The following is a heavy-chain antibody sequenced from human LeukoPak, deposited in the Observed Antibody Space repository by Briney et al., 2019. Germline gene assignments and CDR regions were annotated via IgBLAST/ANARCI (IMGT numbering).Heavy chain of an antibody. D-gene: IGHD6-13*01. CDR3: ARNGIAVTGIDS. Sequence: GGSLKISCRGSGYSFTSYWIGWVCQMPGKGLEWMGIIYPGDSNTRYSPSFQGQVTISADKSITTAFLQWSSLKASDTAMYYCARNGIAVTGIDSWGQGTLVTVSS. J-gene: IGHJ4*02. CDR1: GYSFTSYW. CDR2: IYPGDSNT. V-gene: IGHV5-51*01.